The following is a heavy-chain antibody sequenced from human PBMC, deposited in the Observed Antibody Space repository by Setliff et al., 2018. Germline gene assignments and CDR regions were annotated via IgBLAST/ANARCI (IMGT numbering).Heavy chain of an antibody. D-gene: IGHD3-10*01. CDR1: GGSISSDY. Sequence: PSETLSLTCTVSGGSISSDYWSWIRQPPGKGLEWIGYIYSSGSTKYNPSLKSRVTISVDTSKNQFSLKLNSVTAADTAIYYCARTYYYASGAYWNPRPFYSDYWARGTLVTVSS. J-gene: IGHJ4*02. V-gene: IGHV4-4*08. CDR3: ARTYYYASGAYWNPRPFYSDY. CDR2: IYSSGST.